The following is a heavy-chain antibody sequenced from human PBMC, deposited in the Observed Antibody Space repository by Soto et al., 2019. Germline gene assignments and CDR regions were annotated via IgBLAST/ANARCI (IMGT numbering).Heavy chain of an antibody. J-gene: IGHJ5*02. CDR2: IYYTGSA. V-gene: IGHV4-30-4*01. CDR3: ASGGSSNWFDP. Sequence: SETLSLTCAVSGGYISSADYYWSWIRQPPGKGLEWIGYIYYTGSAYYNPSLKSRVTMSVDTSKNQFSLKVTSVTAADTAVYYCASGGSSNWFDPWGQGTLVTVSS. CDR1: GGYISSADYY. D-gene: IGHD1-26*01.